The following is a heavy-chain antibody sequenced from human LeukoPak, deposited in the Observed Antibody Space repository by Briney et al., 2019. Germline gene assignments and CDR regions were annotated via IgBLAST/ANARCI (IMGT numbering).Heavy chain of an antibody. D-gene: IGHD4-23*01. CDR1: GRSISSYY. Sequence: SETLSLTCTVSGRSISSYYWSCIRQPPGKGLEWIGYIYYSGSTNYNPSLKSRVTISVDTSKNQFSLKLNSVTAADTAVYYCARDYGGNSNYYYYGMDVWGQGTTVTVSS. J-gene: IGHJ6*02. CDR3: ARDYGGNSNYYYYGMDV. V-gene: IGHV4-59*01. CDR2: IYYSGST.